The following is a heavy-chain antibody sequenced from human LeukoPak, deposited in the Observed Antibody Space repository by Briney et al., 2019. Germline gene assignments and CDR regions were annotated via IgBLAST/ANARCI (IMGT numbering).Heavy chain of an antibody. Sequence: MTSETLSLTCTVSGGSISSGGYYWSWIRQHPGKGLEWIGYIYYSGSTNYNPSLKSRVTMSVDTSKNQFSLKLSSVTAADTAVYHCARAVAGKVTPYYNGMDVWGQGTTVTVSS. CDR3: ARAVAGKVTPYYNGMDV. V-gene: IGHV4-61*08. CDR2: IYYSGST. CDR1: GGSISSGGYY. J-gene: IGHJ6*02. D-gene: IGHD6-19*01.